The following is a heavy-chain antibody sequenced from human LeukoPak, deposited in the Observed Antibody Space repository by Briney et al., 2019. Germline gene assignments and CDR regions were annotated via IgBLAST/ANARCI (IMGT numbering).Heavy chain of an antibody. Sequence: SETLSLTCTVSGGSISSYYWSWIRQPPGKGLEWIGYIHYSGSFNYNPSLKSRVTISADTSKKQFSMKLSSVTAADTAVYYCARSPDGYRYTYFDYWGQGTLVTVS. J-gene: IGHJ4*02. V-gene: IGHV4-59*01. CDR1: GGSISSYY. CDR3: ARSPDGYRYTYFDY. D-gene: IGHD5-18*01. CDR2: IHYSGSF.